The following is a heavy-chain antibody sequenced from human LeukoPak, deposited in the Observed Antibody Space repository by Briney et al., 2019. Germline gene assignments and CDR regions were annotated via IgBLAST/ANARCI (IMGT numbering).Heavy chain of an antibody. CDR3: ARVLSITMVRGGFDY. CDR1: GGSISSSSYY. D-gene: IGHD3-10*01. Sequence: PSETLSLTCTVSGGSISSSSYYWGWIRQPAGKGLDWIGRIYTTGSTNYNPSLKSRVTISVDKSKNQFSLKLSSVTAADTAVYYCARVLSITMVRGGFDYWGQGTLVTVSS. CDR2: IYTTGST. J-gene: IGHJ4*02. V-gene: IGHV4-61*02.